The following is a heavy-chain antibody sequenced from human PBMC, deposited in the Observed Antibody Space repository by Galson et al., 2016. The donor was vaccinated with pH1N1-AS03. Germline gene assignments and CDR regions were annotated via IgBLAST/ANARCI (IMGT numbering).Heavy chain of an antibody. J-gene: IGHJ4*02. D-gene: IGHD3-16*02. Sequence: SLRLSCAASGFTFSRHAMHWVRQAPGKGLEWVAVILYDGINKYYADSVKGRFTISRDNTRNTLSLQMNNLIPDDTAVYFCGRDLLINAHFVMGGGSDSWGQGTLVSVSS. V-gene: IGHV3-30*01. CDR3: GRDLLINAHFVMGGGSDS. CDR1: GFTFSRHA. CDR2: ILYDGINK.